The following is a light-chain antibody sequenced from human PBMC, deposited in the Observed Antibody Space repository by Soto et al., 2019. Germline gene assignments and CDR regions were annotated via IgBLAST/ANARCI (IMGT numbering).Light chain of an antibody. V-gene: IGLV2-23*01. J-gene: IGLJ2*01. CDR3: CSYAGSSSWV. Sequence: QSALTQPASVSGSPGQSITISCTGTSSDVGSYNLVSWYQHHRGKAPKVIIYEDSKRPSGASNRFSGSKSGNTASLTISGVQAEDEADYYCCSYAGSSSWVFGGGTKLTVL. CDR1: SSDVGSYNL. CDR2: EDS.